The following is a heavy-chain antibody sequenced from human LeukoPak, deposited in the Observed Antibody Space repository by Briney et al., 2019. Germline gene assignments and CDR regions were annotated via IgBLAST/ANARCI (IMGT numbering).Heavy chain of an antibody. J-gene: IGHJ1*01. CDR3: AKGPAAIPYVGYFQH. Sequence: GGSLRLSCAASGFTFSSYWMSWVRQAPGKGLEWVANIKQDGSEKYYVDSVKGRFTISRDNSKNSLYLQMNSLRTEDTALYYCAKGPAAIPYVGYFQHWGQGTLVTVSS. V-gene: IGHV3-7*03. CDR2: IKQDGSEK. CDR1: GFTFSSYW. D-gene: IGHD2-2*02.